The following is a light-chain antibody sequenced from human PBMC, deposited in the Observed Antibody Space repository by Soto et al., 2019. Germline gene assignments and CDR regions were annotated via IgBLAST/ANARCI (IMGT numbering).Light chain of an antibody. CDR3: QQRSNWPPLT. J-gene: IGKJ5*01. Sequence: EIVLTQSPATLSLSPGERATLSCRASQSVSSYLAWYQQKPGQAPRLLIYDASNRATGIPARFSGSGSGTDFTLTISSLEPEDFAVYYWQQRSNWPPLTFGQGTRLEIK. V-gene: IGKV3-11*01. CDR2: DAS. CDR1: QSVSSY.